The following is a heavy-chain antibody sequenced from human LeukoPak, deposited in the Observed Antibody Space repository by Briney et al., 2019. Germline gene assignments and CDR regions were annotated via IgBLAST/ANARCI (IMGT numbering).Heavy chain of an antibody. J-gene: IGHJ3*02. CDR3: AKSRSVADAFDI. CDR2: ITGSDDAT. V-gene: IGHV3-23*01. Sequence: PGGSLRLSCAASGFSVSSYAMSWVRQAPGKGLEWLSAITGSDDATYHAGSVKGRFTTSRDRSKNTLYLEMNGLRAEDTAVYHCAKSRSVADAFDIWGRGAMVTVSS. CDR1: GFSVSSYA. D-gene: IGHD6-19*01.